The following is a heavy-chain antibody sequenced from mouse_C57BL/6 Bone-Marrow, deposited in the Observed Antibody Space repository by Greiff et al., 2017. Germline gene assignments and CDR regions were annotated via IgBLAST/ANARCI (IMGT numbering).Heavy chain of an antibody. CDR2: IYPGSGST. V-gene: IGHV1-55*01. CDR3: ARDDYYGGTFAY. Sequence: QVQLQQPGAELVKPGASVKMSCKASGYTFTSYWITWVKQRPGQGLEWIGDIYPGSGSTNYNEKFKSKATLTVDTSSSTAYMQLSSLTSEDSAVYYCARDDYYGGTFAYWGQGTLVTVSA. CDR1: GYTFTSYW. J-gene: IGHJ3*01. D-gene: IGHD1-1*01.